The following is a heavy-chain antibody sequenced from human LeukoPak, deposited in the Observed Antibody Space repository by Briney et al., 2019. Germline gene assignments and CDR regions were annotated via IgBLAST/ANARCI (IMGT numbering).Heavy chain of an antibody. CDR2: INPNSGGT. CDR3: ARDGGDLANDY. V-gene: IGHV1-2*02. D-gene: IGHD3-16*01. CDR1: GGTFISYA. J-gene: IGHJ4*02. Sequence: ASVTVSCNASGGTFISYAISWVQQSPGQGLEWMGWINPNSGGTNYAQKFQGRVTMTRDTSISTAYMELSRLRSDETAVYYCARDGGDLANDYWGQGTLVTVSS.